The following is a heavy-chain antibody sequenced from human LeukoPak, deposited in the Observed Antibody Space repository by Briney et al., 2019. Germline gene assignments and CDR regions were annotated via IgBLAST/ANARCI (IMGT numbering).Heavy chain of an antibody. CDR2: INHSGST. V-gene: IGHV4-34*01. CDR1: GGSFSGYY. J-gene: IGHJ5*02. CDR3: ATRDFWSGYYSSGWFDP. Sequence: PSETLSLTCAVYGGSFSGYYWSWIHQPPGKGLEWIGEINHSGSTNYNPSLKSRVTISVDTSKNQFSLKLSSVTAADTAVYYCATRDFWSGYYSSGWFDPWGQETLVTVSS. D-gene: IGHD3-3*01.